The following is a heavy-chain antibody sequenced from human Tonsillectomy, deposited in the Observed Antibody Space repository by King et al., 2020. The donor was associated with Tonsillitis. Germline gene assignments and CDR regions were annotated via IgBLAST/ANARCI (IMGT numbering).Heavy chain of an antibody. CDR1: GFIFRTHT. J-gene: IGHJ6*02. CDR2: ISFDGSKR. V-gene: IGHV3-30-3*01. Sequence: VQLVESGGGVVQPGRSLRLSCAASGFIFRTHTMHWVRQAPGKGLEWVALISFDGSKRFYADSVKGRFTITRDNSANRQFLQMNSLRAEDTAVYYCVRDLVTVAGDHSYYGFDVWGQGTRVTVSS. D-gene: IGHD6-19*01. CDR3: VRDLVTVAGDHSYYGFDV.